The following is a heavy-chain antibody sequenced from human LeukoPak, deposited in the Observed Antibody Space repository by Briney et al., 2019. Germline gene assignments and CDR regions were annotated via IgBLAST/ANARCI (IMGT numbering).Heavy chain of an antibody. J-gene: IGHJ6*02. Sequence: GGSLRLSCAASGFTFSSYAMSWVRQAPGKGLEWVSAISSSGGSTYYADSVKGRFTISRDNSKNTLYLQMNSLRAEDTAVYYCVNNLPSYYDSRGAMDVWGQGTTVTVSS. D-gene: IGHD3-22*01. CDR3: VNNLPSYYDSRGAMDV. CDR2: ISSSGGST. CDR1: GFTFSSYA. V-gene: IGHV3-23*01.